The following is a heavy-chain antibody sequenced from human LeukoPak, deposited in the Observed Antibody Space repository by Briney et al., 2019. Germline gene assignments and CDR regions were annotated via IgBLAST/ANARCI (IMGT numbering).Heavy chain of an antibody. V-gene: IGHV4-39*07. CDR3: ARAGVHYCSSTSCPYDWFDP. Sequence: SETLSLTCTVSGGSISSSPSSWGWIRQPPGDGLEWIGNFYQSGDTYYNPSLKSRVTISVDTSKNQFSLKLSSVTAADTAVYYCARAGVHYCSSTSCPYDWFDPWGQGTLVTVSS. J-gene: IGHJ5*02. D-gene: IGHD2-2*01. CDR2: FYQSGDT. CDR1: GGSISSSPSS.